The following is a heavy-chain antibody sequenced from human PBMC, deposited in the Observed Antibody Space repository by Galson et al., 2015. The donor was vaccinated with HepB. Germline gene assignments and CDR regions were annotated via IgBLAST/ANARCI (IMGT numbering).Heavy chain of an antibody. CDR2: ISVSGSTI. V-gene: IGHV3-11*01. D-gene: IGHD2-2*01. CDR1: GFTFSDYY. Sequence: SLRLSCAASGFTFSDYYMSWIRQAPGKGLEWVSYISVSGSTIYYADSVKGRFTISRDNAKNSLYLQINSLRADDTAVYYCARARYCSSPNCYYFDYWGQGTLVTVSS. J-gene: IGHJ4*02. CDR3: ARARYCSSPNCYYFDY.